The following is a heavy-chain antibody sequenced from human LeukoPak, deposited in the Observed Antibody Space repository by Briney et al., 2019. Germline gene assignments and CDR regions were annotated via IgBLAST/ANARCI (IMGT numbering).Heavy chain of an antibody. CDR3: ASVRGINYYDSSGYHPLDY. V-gene: IGHV1-8*01. D-gene: IGHD3-22*01. Sequence: ASVKVSCKASGYTFTSYDINWVRQATGQGLEWMGWMNPNSGNTGYAQKFQGRVTMTRNTSISTAYMELSSLRSEDTAVYYCASVRGINYYDSSGYHPLDYWGQGTLVTVSS. CDR2: MNPNSGNT. J-gene: IGHJ4*02. CDR1: GYTFTSYD.